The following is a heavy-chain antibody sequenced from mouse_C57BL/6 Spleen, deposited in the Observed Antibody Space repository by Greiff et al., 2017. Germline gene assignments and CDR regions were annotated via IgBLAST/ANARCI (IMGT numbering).Heavy chain of an antibody. CDR2: IDPANGNT. CDR1: GFNIKNTY. CDR3: ARDYGSSPPLDY. J-gene: IGHJ2*01. V-gene: IGHV14-3*01. D-gene: IGHD1-1*01. Sequence: EVKLVESVAELVRPGASVKLSCTASGFNIKNTYMHWVKQRPEQGLEWIGRIDPANGNTKYAPKFQGKATITADTSSNTAYLQLSSLTSEDTAIYYCARDYGSSPPLDYWGQGTTLTVSS.